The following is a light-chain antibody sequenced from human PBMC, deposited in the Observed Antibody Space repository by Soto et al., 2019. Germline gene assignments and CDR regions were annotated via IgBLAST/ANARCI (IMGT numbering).Light chain of an antibody. V-gene: IGLV1-40*01. CDR3: QSYDNSLSGSNHV. Sequence: QSVRTQPPSVSGAPGQRVTISCTGSSSKIGADYDVHWYQQLPGTAPKLLIYGNSNRPSGVPDRFSGSKSGTSASLAITGLQAEDEADYYCQSYDNSLSGSNHVFGTGTKLTVL. CDR1: SSKIGADYD. CDR2: GNS. J-gene: IGLJ1*01.